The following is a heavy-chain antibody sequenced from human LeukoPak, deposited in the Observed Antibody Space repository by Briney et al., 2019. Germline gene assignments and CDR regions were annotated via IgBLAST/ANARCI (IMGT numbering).Heavy chain of an antibody. CDR2: ISYDGSNK. Sequence: PGGSLSLSCAASGFTFSSYGMHWVRQAPGKGLEWVAVISYDGSNKYYADSVKGRFTISRDNSKNTLYLQMNSLRAEDTAVYYCAKPLYYDSSEGDYWGQGTLVTVSS. V-gene: IGHV3-30*18. CDR1: GFTFSSYG. J-gene: IGHJ4*02. CDR3: AKPLYYDSSEGDY. D-gene: IGHD3-22*01.